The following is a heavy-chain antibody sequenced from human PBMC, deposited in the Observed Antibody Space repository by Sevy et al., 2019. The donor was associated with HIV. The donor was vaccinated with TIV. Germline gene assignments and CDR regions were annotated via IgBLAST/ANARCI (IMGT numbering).Heavy chain of an antibody. CDR1: GYSFTSYW. CDR3: ARLEHLAAPFDY. J-gene: IGHJ4*02. Sequence: GESLKISCKGSGYSFTSYWIGWVRQMPGKGLEWMGIIYPGDSDTRYGPSFQGQVTMSGDKSITTAYLQWSSLKASDTAMYYCARLEHLAAPFDYWGQGTLVTVSS. V-gene: IGHV5-51*01. CDR2: IYPGDSDT.